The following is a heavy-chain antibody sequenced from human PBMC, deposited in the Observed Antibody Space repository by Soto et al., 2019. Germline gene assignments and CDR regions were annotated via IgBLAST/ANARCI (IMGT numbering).Heavy chain of an antibody. D-gene: IGHD4-17*01. CDR3: ARSPEATVTAFDY. CDR2: IYYSGST. CDR1: GGSISSGGYY. Sequence: QVQLQESGPGLVKPSQTLSLTCTVSGGSISSGGYYWSWIRQHPGKGLEWIGYIYYSGSTYYNPSLNRRVTISVDPSKTQFSLQLSSVAAADTAVYYCARSPEATVTAFDYWGQGTLVTVSS. V-gene: IGHV4-31*03. J-gene: IGHJ4*02.